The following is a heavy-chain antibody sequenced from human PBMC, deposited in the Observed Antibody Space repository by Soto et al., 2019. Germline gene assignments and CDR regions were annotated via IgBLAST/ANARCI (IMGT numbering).Heavy chain of an antibody. CDR1: GFTFSESA. CDR3: AKDTDDHDRSGYYIFDD. J-gene: IGHJ4*02. CDR2: ISYDGSNE. D-gene: IGHD3-22*01. V-gene: IGHV3-30*04. Sequence: PGGSLRLSCAASGFTFSESAMHWVRQAPGKGLEWVAHISYDGSNEHYVDSVKGRFTISRDNSKNALYLQMNSLRAEDTAVYYCAKDTDDHDRSGYYIFDDWGQGTLVTVAS.